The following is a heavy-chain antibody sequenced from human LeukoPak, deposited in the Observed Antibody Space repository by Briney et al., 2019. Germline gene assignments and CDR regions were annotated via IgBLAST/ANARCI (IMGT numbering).Heavy chain of an antibody. Sequence: GGSLRLSCAASGFTFSSYGMHWVRQAPGKGLEWVAVIPYDGSNKYYADSVKGRFTISRDNSKNTLYLQMNSLRAEDTAVYYCAKSHISNYGYFDYWGQGTLVTVSS. CDR1: GFTFSSYG. CDR3: AKSHISNYGYFDY. D-gene: IGHD4-11*01. J-gene: IGHJ4*02. CDR2: IPYDGSNK. V-gene: IGHV3-30*18.